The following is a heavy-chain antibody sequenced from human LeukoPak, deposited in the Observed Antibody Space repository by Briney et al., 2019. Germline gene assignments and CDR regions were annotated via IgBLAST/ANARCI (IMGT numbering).Heavy chain of an antibody. CDR3: ARGMQQLYHFDS. Sequence: SETLSLTCAVSGGSISSYYWSWIRQPPGKGLEWIGYIYYSGSTNYNPSLKSRVTISVDTSKNQFSLKLLSVTAADTAVYYCARGMQQLYHFDSWGRGTLVTVSP. V-gene: IGHV4-59*01. CDR1: GGSISSYY. D-gene: IGHD6-13*01. CDR2: IYYSGST. J-gene: IGHJ4*02.